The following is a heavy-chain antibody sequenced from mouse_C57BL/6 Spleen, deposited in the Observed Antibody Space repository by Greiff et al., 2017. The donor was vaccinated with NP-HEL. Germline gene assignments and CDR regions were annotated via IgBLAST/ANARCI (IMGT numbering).Heavy chain of an antibody. V-gene: IGHV1-64*01. CDR1: GYTFTSYW. D-gene: IGHD2-4*01. J-gene: IGHJ4*01. Sequence: QVQLQQPGAELVKPGASVKLSCKASGYTFTSYWMHWVKQRPGQGLEWIGMIHPNSGSTNYNEKFKSKATLTVDKSSSTAYMQLSSLTSEDSAVYYCARPIYYDYPLTMDYWGQGTSVTVSS. CDR2: IHPNSGST. CDR3: ARPIYYDYPLTMDY.